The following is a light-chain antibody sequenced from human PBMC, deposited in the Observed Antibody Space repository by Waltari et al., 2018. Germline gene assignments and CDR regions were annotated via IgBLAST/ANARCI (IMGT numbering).Light chain of an antibody. CDR2: EVI. CDR3: SSYAGLKV. Sequence: QSALTQPPSASGSPGQSVTLSCTGTSSAIGNSKYASWYQPHPGKAPKLMIYEVINRPSGVPDRFSGSKSGNTASLTVSGLQAEDEAVYCCSSYAGLKVFGGGTKLTVL. J-gene: IGLJ2*01. V-gene: IGLV2-8*01. CDR1: SSAIGNSKY.